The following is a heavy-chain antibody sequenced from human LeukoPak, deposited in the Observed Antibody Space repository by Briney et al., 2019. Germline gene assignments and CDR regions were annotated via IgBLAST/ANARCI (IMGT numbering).Heavy chain of an antibody. J-gene: IGHJ3*02. V-gene: IGHV3-7*01. CDR1: GLTFSIYW. CDR3: VRGHHGLEI. Sequence: PGESLRLSCAVSGLTFSIYWMCWVRQAPGKGLEWVANTNPDGSEKYYVDSVKGRFTISRDNAKDSLYLQMNSLRGEDTAVYYCVRGHHGLEIWGQGTTVTVSS. CDR2: TNPDGSEK.